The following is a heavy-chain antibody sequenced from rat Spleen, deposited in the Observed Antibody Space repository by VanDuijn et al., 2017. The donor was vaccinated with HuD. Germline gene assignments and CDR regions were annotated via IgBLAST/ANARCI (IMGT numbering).Heavy chain of an antibody. D-gene: IGHD3-1*01. CDR2: ISSDGSTT. J-gene: IGHJ2*01. Sequence: EVQLVESGGGLVQPGRSLKLSCAASGFTFSDYYMAWVRQAPTKGLEWVATISSDGSTTYCRDSVQGRFTISRDNAKSTLDLQMDSLRSEDTATYYCARSRSLRGYYFDYWGQGVMVTVSS. V-gene: IGHV5-29*01. CDR3: ARSRSLRGYYFDY. CDR1: GFTFSDYY.